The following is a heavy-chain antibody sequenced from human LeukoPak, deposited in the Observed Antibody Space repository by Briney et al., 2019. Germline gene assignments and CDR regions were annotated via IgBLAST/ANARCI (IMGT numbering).Heavy chain of an antibody. Sequence: EASVKVSCKASEGTFSSYAISWVRQAPGQGLEWMGGIIPIFGTANYAQKFQGRVTITTDESTSTAYMELSSLRSEDTAVYYCARSQRYCSSTSCYYFDYWGQGTLVTVSS. J-gene: IGHJ4*02. CDR3: ARSQRYCSSTSCYYFDY. D-gene: IGHD2-2*01. CDR1: EGTFSSYA. CDR2: IIPIFGTA. V-gene: IGHV1-69*05.